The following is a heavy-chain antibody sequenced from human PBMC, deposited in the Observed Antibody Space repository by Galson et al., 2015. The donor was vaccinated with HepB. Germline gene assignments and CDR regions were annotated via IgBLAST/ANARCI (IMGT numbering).Heavy chain of an antibody. V-gene: IGHV4-34*01. D-gene: IGHD3-10*01. Sequence: SEPLSLTCAVYGGSFSGYYWSWIRQPPGKGLEWIGEINHSGSTNYNPSLKSRVTISVDTSKNQFSLKLSSVTAADTAVYYCARRGLLWFGGKQFDYWGQGTLVTVSS. CDR3: ARRGLLWFGGKQFDY. J-gene: IGHJ4*02. CDR1: GGSFSGYY. CDR2: INHSGST.